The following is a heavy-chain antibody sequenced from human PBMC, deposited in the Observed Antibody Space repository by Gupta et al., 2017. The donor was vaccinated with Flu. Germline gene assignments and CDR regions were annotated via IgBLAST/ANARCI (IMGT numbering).Heavy chain of an antibody. V-gene: IGHV3-7*01. CDR2: IKQDGSER. CDR3: ARGGRRQDY. Sequence: MSRDRQAQGKGLEWVGNIKQDGSERYYVGSVKGRFTSSRDNAKSSLYLQMNILRAEDTAGYYCARGGRRQDYWGQGTLVTVSS. J-gene: IGHJ4*02. D-gene: IGHD3-16*01.